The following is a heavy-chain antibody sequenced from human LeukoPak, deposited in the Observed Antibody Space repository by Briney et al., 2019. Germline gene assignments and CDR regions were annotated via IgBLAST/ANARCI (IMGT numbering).Heavy chain of an antibody. Sequence: PGGSLRLSCIASGFTVSSNYLSWVRQAPGKGLEWVSVIYNDGSSYYADSVKGRFTISRDSSKNSLYLQMTNVRAEDTAVYYCAKTGTVGLTIGLFDYWGQGTLVTVSS. J-gene: IGHJ4*02. D-gene: IGHD3-22*01. CDR2: IYNDGSS. CDR3: AKTGTVGLTIGLFDY. V-gene: IGHV3-53*01. CDR1: GFTVSSNY.